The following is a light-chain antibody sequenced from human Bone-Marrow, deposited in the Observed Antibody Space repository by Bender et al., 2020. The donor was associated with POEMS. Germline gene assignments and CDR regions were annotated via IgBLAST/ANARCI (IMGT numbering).Light chain of an antibody. CDR1: SSNIGTNP. CDR2: INN. CDR3: CSYAGDITWV. J-gene: IGLJ3*02. Sequence: QSVLTQPPSASGTPGQRVTISCSGSSSNIGTNPVNWYQQLPGTAPKLLIYINNQRPSGVPDRFSGSKSGTSASLAISGLQSEDEADYYCCSYAGDITWVFGGGTKLTVL. V-gene: IGLV1-44*01.